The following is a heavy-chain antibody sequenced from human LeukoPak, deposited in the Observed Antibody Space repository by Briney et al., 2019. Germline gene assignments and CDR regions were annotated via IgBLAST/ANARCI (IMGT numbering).Heavy chain of an antibody. CDR2: INPNSGGT. D-gene: IGHD3-10*01. V-gene: IGHV1-2*02. Sequence: ASVKVSCKASGYTFTSYYMHWVRQAPGQGLEWMGWINPNSGGTNYAQKFQGRVTMTRDTSISTAYMELSRLRSDDTAVYYCARDPVLLWFGELSQTRFDPWGQGTLVTVSS. CDR3: ARDPVLLWFGELSQTRFDP. J-gene: IGHJ5*02. CDR1: GYTFTSYY.